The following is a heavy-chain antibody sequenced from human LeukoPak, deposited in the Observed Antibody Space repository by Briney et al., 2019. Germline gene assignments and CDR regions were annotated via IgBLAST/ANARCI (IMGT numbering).Heavy chain of an antibody. CDR3: AAGDRIAAADAFDI. V-gene: IGHV1-58*02. D-gene: IGHD6-13*01. CDR2: IVVGSGNT. Sequence: SVKVSCKASGFTFTSSAMQWVRQARGQRLEWIGWIVVGSGNTNYAQKFQERVTITRDMSTSTAYMELSSLRSGDTAVYYCAAGDRIAAADAFDIWGQGTMVTVSS. CDR1: GFTFTSSA. J-gene: IGHJ3*02.